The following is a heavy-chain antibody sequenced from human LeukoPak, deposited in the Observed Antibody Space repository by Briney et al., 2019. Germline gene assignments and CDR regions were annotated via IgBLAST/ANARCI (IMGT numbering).Heavy chain of an antibody. CDR3: ARSPVGVRKKHDF. CDR2: MNPTSGHT. V-gene: IGHV1-8*01. D-gene: IGHD3-10*01. J-gene: IGHJ4*02. CDR1: GYTFTSYD. Sequence: ASVTVSCKASGYTFTSYDINWVRQAPGQGLEWMGWMNPTSGHTDYAQNFQGRVTMTRDTSISTAYMELNSLTSEDTAVYYCARSPVGVRKKHDFWGQGTLVIVSS.